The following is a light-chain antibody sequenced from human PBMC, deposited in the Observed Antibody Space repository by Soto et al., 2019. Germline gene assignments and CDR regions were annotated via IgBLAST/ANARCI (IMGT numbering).Light chain of an antibody. Sequence: DIQVTQSPSTLSESVGDRVTITCRASQSISGWLAWYLQKPGKAPKLLMYDVSSLESGVPPRFSGSGSGTEFTLTISSLQPDDFATYYCQQYDSYSGTFGQGTKVDIK. J-gene: IGKJ1*01. CDR3: QQYDSYSGT. CDR2: DVS. CDR1: QSISGW. V-gene: IGKV1-5*01.